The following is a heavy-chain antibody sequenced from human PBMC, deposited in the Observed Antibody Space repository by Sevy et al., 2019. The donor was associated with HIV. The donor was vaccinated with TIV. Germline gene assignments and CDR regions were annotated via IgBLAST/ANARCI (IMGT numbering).Heavy chain of an antibody. Sequence: GGSLRLSCAASGFTFSSHWMQWVRQAPGKGLVWVSRLNYDGSYTNYADSVKGRFTISRDNAKRTLYLQMNSLRAEDTALYYCARSKVGVGDAFDIWGQGTMVTVSS. CDR1: GFTFSSHW. J-gene: IGHJ3*02. V-gene: IGHV3-74*01. CDR2: LNYDGSYT. CDR3: ARSKVGVGDAFDI. D-gene: IGHD3-16*01.